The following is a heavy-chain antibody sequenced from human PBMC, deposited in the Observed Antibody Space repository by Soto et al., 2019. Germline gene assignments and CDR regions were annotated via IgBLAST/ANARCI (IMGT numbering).Heavy chain of an antibody. CDR2: ISYDGSNK. Sequence: GGSLRLSCAASGFTFSSYAMHWVRQAPGKGLEWVAVISYDGSNKYYADSVKGRFTISRDNSKNTLYLQMNSLRAEDTAVYYCARTYYDFWSGTGFHYYYYGMDVWGQGTTVTVSS. CDR1: GFTFSSYA. CDR3: ARTYYDFWSGTGFHYYYYGMDV. V-gene: IGHV3-30-3*01. J-gene: IGHJ6*02. D-gene: IGHD3-3*01.